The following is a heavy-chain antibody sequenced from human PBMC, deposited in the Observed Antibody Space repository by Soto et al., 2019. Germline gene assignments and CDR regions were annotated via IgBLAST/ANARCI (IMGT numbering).Heavy chain of an antibody. CDR1: GFTFSYG. V-gene: IGHV3-30*18. CDR2: ISYDSSNK. Sequence: VQLLESGGGLIQPGGSLRLSCAASGFTFSYGIHWLRQAPGKGLEWVAYISYDSSNKFYGDSVKGRFTSSRDNSKNTQFLHMNSLRAEDTAVYYCAKLVIGYCSGNTCDDYLGQGTLVAVSS. J-gene: IGHJ4*02. D-gene: IGHD2-15*01. CDR3: AKLVIGYCSGNTCDDY.